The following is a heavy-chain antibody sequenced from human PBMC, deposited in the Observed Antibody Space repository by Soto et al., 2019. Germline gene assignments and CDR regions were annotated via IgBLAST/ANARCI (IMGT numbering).Heavy chain of an antibody. Sequence: QLQESGPGLVKPSGTLSLTCTVSGGSISNHNWWNWVRQPPGKGLEWIGEIFHSGSTNYNTSLKSRVTISVDKSKNQFSLKLISMTAADTAVYYCARGDDGYLSNAFNIWGQGTAVTVSS. D-gene: IGHD5-12*01. V-gene: IGHV4-4*02. CDR1: GGSISNHNW. J-gene: IGHJ3*02. CDR2: IFHSGST. CDR3: ARGDDGYLSNAFNI.